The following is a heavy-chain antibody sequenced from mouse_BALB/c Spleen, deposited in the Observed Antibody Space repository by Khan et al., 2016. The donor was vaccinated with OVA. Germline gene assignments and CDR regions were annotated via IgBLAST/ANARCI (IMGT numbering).Heavy chain of an antibody. Sequence: VQLQESGAELVKPGASVKLSCKTSRYTFTSYWIQWVKQRPGQGLGWIGQIFPGTDTTYYNENFKGKATLTVDTSSNTAYMQFSSLTSEDSAVYFCARGYFGNYEFAYWGQGTLVTVSP. V-gene: IGHV1S132*01. CDR2: IFPGTDTT. J-gene: IGHJ3*01. CDR1: RYTFTSYW. CDR3: ARGYFGNYEFAY. D-gene: IGHD2-1*01.